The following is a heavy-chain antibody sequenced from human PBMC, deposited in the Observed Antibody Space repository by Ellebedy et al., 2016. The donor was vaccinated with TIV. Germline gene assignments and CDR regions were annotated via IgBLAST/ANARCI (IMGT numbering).Heavy chain of an antibody. D-gene: IGHD1-26*01. CDR2: MNPNSGNT. V-gene: IGHV1-8*01. Sequence: ASVKVSCXASGYTFTSYDINWVRQATGQGLEWMGWMNPNSGNTGYAQKFQGRVTMTRNTSISTAYMELSSLRSEDTAVYYCARGPTRRGARDACWFDPWGQGTLVTVSS. CDR1: GYTFTSYD. J-gene: IGHJ5*02. CDR3: ARGPTRRGARDACWFDP.